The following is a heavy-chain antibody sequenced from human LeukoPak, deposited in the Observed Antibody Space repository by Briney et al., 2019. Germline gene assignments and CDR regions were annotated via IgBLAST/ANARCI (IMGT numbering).Heavy chain of an antibody. J-gene: IGHJ3*02. CDR3: ARWGIAVPGGAFDI. CDR1: GYTFTSYD. Sequence: GASVKVSCKASGYTFTSYDINWVRQATGQGLEWMGWMNPNSGNTGYAQKFQGRVTMTRNTSISTAYMVLSSLRSEDTAVYYCARWGIAVPGGAFDIWGQGTMVTVSS. V-gene: IGHV1-8*01. D-gene: IGHD6-19*01. CDR2: MNPNSGNT.